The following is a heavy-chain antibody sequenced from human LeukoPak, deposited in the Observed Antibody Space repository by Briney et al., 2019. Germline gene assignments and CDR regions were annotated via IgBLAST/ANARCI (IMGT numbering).Heavy chain of an antibody. CDR2: ISGSGGRT. CDR3: AKGPYYYDSSGYSRRWFDP. D-gene: IGHD3-22*01. CDR1: GFTFSTYA. V-gene: IGHV3-23*01. Sequence: GSLRLSCAASGFTFSTYAMTWVRQAPGKGLEWVSAISGSGGRTYYADSVKGRFTISRDNSKNTLYLQMNSLRAEDTAVYYCAKGPYYYDSSGYSRRWFDPWGQGTLVTVSS. J-gene: IGHJ5*02.